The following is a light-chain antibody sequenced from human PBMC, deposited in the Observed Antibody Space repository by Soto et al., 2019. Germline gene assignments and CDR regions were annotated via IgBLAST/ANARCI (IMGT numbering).Light chain of an antibody. V-gene: IGLV2-14*03. CDR3: SSYTTSNTRQIV. CDR2: DVS. CDR1: SSDVGGYND. J-gene: IGLJ1*01. Sequence: QSVLTQPASVSGSPGQSITISCTGTSSDVGGYNDVSWYQHHPGKAPKLIIYDVSNRPSGVSNRFSGSKSGNTASLTISGLQPEDEADYYCSSYTTSNTRQIVFGTGTKLTVL.